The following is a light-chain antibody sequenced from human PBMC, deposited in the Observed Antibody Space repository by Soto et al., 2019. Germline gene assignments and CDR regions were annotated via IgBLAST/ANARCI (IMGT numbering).Light chain of an antibody. CDR1: QSVSVSD. Sequence: EVELTQSPCTLSLSTGERAALSCRASQSVSVSDLAWYQQKPCHAPRLLISGVSNRATGTPGRFSGSGSGTDFTLTISSLEPEDFAVFYCHQYGISPPTFGPGTKVDIK. J-gene: IGKJ1*01. CDR2: GVS. V-gene: IGKV3-20*01. CDR3: HQYGISPPT.